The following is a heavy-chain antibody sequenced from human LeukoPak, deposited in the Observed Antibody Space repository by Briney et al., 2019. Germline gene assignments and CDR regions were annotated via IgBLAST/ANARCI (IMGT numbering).Heavy chain of an antibody. Sequence: PGGSLRLSCAASGFTFSNYSMNWVRQAPGKGLEWVSSISSSSSYIYYADSVKGRFTISRDNAKNSLYLQMNSLRVEDTAVYYCARVAEAAAFDYWGQGTLVTVSS. J-gene: IGHJ4*02. CDR3: ARVAEAAAFDY. D-gene: IGHD6-13*01. CDR2: ISSSSSYI. CDR1: GFTFSNYS. V-gene: IGHV3-21*01.